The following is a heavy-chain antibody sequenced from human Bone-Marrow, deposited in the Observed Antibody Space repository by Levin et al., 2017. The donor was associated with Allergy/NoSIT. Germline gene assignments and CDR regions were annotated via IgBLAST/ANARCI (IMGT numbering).Heavy chain of an antibody. J-gene: IGHJ4*02. CDR2: INPSSGAT. CDR1: GYSLSIYY. CDR3: AREYGSRSYYSRPDV. Sequence: ASVKVSCTASGYSLSIYYMHWVRQAPGQGLEWMGWINPSSGATEYAQKFQGRVTMTRDTSVTTAYMELSSLTSDDTAVYYCAREYGSRSYYSRPDVWGQGTLVTVPS. D-gene: IGHD3-10*01. V-gene: IGHV1-2*02.